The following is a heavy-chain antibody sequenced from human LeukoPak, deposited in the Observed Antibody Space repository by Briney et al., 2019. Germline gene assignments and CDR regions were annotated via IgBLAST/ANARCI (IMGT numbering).Heavy chain of an antibody. CDR3: ARVDGSGSYHVFSYYYGMDV. V-gene: IGHV4-34*01. CDR1: GGSFSGYY. D-gene: IGHD3-10*01. CDR2: INHSGST. J-gene: IGHJ6*02. Sequence: SETLSLTCAVYGGSFSGYYWSWIRQPPGKGLEWIGEINHSGSTNYNPSLKSRVTISVDTSKNQFSLKLSSVTAADTAVYYCARVDGSGSYHVFSYYYGMDVWGQGTTVTVSS.